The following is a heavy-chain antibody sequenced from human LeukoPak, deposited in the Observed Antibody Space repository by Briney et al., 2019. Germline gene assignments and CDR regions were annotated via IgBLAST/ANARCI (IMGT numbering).Heavy chain of an antibody. CDR1: GGSISSSAYY. CDR3: ARHAPWGYYDSSGFDN. Sequence: KSSETLSLTCSVSGGSISSSAYYWGWIRQPPGKGLEWIGYIYYSGSTNYNPSLKSRVTISVDTSKNQFSLKLSSVTAADTAVYYCARHAPWGYYDSSGFDNWGQGTLVTVSS. D-gene: IGHD3-22*01. CDR2: IYYSGST. V-gene: IGHV4-61*05. J-gene: IGHJ4*02.